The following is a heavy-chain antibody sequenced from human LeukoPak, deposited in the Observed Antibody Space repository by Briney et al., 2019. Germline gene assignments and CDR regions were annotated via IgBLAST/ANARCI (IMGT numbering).Heavy chain of an antibody. CDR2: INPNSGGT. D-gene: IGHD6-19*01. J-gene: IGHJ4*02. CDR3: ARDEAAVAGFDY. Sequence: ASVKVSCKASGYTFTGYYMHWVRQAPGQGLEWMGRINPNSGGTNYAQKFQGRVTMTRDTSISTAYMELSRLRSDDTAVYYCARDEAAVAGFDYWGQRTLVTVSS. CDR1: GYTFTGYY. V-gene: IGHV1-2*06.